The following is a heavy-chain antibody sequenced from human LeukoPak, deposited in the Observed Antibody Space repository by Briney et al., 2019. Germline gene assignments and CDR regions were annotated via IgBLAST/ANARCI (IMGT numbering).Heavy chain of an antibody. D-gene: IGHD1-26*01. J-gene: IGHJ4*02. V-gene: IGHV3-53*01. CDR3: ARDVYTGRYYLDY. CDR2: SYSGGST. CDR1: GFTVSSSY. Sequence: GGSLRLPCAASGFTVSSSYMSWVRQAPGKGLEWVSVSYSGGSTYYADSVKGRFSISRDNSKNTLYLQMNSLRAEDTAVYYCARDVYTGRYYLDYWGQGTLVTVSS.